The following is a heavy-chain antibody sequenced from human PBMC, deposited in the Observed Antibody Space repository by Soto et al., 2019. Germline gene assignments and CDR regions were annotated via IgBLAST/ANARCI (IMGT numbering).Heavy chain of an antibody. CDR2: SRNKANSDTA. V-gene: IGHV3-72*01. D-gene: IGHD1-26*01. Sequence: EVQLVESGGGLVQPGGSLRLSCAASGFTFSDHYMDWVRQAPGKGLEWVGRSRNKANSDTAEYAASVKGRFTISRDDSKNSLYLQMNSLKTEDTAVYYCTRVFGGSYSYWGQGTLVTVSS. J-gene: IGHJ4*02. CDR1: GFTFSDHY. CDR3: TRVFGGSYSY.